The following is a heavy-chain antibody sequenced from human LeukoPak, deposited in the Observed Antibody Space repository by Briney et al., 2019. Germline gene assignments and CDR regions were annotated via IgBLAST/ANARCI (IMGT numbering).Heavy chain of an antibody. CDR2: INPNSGGT. D-gene: IGHD3-3*01. V-gene: IGHV1-2*02. CDR1: GYTFTGHY. CDR3: ARGDYDFWSGLNWFDP. Sequence: GASVKVSCKASGYTFTGHYMHWVRQAPGQGLEWMGWINPNSGGTNYAQKFQGRVTMTRDTSVSTAYMELSRLRSDDTAVYYCARGDYDFWSGLNWFDPWGQGTLVTVSS. J-gene: IGHJ5*02.